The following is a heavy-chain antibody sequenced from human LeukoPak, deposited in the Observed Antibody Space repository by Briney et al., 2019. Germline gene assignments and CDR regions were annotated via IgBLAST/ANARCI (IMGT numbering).Heavy chain of an antibody. Sequence: GGSLRLSCAASGFTFDDYAMHWVRQAPGKGLEWVSGISWNSGSIGYADSVKGRFTISRDNAKNSLYLQMNSLRAEDTAVYYCARAHCSGGSCYFDYWGQGTLVTVSS. J-gene: IGHJ4*02. CDR3: ARAHCSGGSCYFDY. CDR2: ISWNSGSI. V-gene: IGHV3-9*01. CDR1: GFTFDDYA. D-gene: IGHD2-15*01.